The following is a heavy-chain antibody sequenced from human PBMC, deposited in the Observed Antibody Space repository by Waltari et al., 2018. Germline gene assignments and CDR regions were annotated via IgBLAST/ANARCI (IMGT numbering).Heavy chain of an antibody. D-gene: IGHD3-22*01. CDR2: IYYSGSI. CDR3: ARWEPDSSGYWGFDP. Sequence: QVQLQESGPGLVKPSETLSLTCTVSGGSISSYYWSWIRQPPGKGLEWIGYIYYSGSINYNPSLKSLVTISVDTSKNQFSLRLSSVTAADTAVYYCARWEPDSSGYWGFDPWGQGTLVTVSS. CDR1: GGSISSYY. V-gene: IGHV4-59*01. J-gene: IGHJ5*02.